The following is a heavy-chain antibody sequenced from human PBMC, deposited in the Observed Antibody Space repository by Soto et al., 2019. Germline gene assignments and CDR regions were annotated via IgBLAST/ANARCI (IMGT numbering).Heavy chain of an antibody. CDR3: ASSFKNTYYFDY. CDR2: IYHSGGT. Sequence: QLQLQESGSGLVKPSQTLSLTCAVSGGSISSGGYSWSWIRQPPGKGPEWIGYIYHSGGTYYNPSIKSRVTTSVDRSKNQFSLKLSSVTAADTAVYYCASSFKNTYYFDYWGQGTLVTVSS. J-gene: IGHJ4*02. CDR1: GGSISSGGYS. V-gene: IGHV4-30-2*01.